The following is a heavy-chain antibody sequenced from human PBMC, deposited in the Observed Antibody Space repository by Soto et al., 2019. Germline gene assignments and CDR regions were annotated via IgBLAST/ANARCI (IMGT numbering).Heavy chain of an antibody. V-gene: IGHV4-59*01. CDR3: ARERSIFGVVTFDY. D-gene: IGHD3-3*01. J-gene: IGHJ4*02. CDR2: IYYSGYT. Sequence: SETLSLTCTVSGASISSDYWYWIRQPPGKGLEWIGAIYYSGYTKYNHYLESSVKISIDKSRKQFSMRLNYVTDEETAVYYCARERSIFGVVTFDYWGQGALITVS. CDR1: GASISSDY.